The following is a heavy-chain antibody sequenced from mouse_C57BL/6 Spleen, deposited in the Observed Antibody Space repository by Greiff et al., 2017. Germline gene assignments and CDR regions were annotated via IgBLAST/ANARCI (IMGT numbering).Heavy chain of an antibody. Sequence: EVHLVESGGDLVKPGGSLKLSCAASGFTFSSYGMSWVRQTPDKRLEWVATISSGGSYTYYPDSVKGRFTISRDNAKNTLYLQMSSLKSEDTAMYYCAISKGFAYWGQGTLVTVSA. CDR1: GFTFSSYG. CDR2: ISSGGSYT. D-gene: IGHD1-3*01. V-gene: IGHV5-6*01. CDR3: AISKGFAY. J-gene: IGHJ3*01.